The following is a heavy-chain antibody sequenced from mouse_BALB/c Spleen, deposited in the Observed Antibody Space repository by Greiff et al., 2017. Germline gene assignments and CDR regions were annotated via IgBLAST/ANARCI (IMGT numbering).Heavy chain of an antibody. Sequence: QVQLQQPGAELVKPGASVKLSCKASGYTFTSYWMHWVKQRPGQGLEWIREINPSNGRTNYNEKFKSKATLTVDKSSSTAYMQLSSLTSEDSAVYYCAREDWDEGGAMDYWGQGTSVTVSS. CDR3: AREDWDEGGAMDY. D-gene: IGHD4-1*01. CDR1: GYTFTSYW. J-gene: IGHJ4*01. CDR2: INPSNGRT. V-gene: IGHV1S81*02.